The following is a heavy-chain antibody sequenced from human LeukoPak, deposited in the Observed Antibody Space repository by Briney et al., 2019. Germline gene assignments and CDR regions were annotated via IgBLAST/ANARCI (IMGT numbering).Heavy chain of an antibody. Sequence: PSETLSLTCTVSGGSISSYYWSWIRQPPGKGLEWIGYVYYTGSTNYNPSLKSRVAISIDTSRNQFSLKLSSVTAADTAVYYCARLSDSWSPYKRNYYYYMDVWGKGTTVTVSS. CDR1: GGSISSYY. D-gene: IGHD3-3*01. V-gene: IGHV4-59*08. CDR3: ARLSDSWSPYKRNYYYYMDV. J-gene: IGHJ6*03. CDR2: VYYTGST.